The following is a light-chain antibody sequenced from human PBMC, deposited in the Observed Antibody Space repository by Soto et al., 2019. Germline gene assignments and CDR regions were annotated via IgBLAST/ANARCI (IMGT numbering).Light chain of an antibody. Sequence: EIVMTQSPATLSVSPGERATLSCRASQSVSRNLAWYQQKPGQAPSLLIYGASTRATGTPARFSGSVSGTEGTLTISSLKYEDGSVYYCQQYIRWTLTFGGGTKVDIK. CDR2: GAS. CDR1: QSVSRN. CDR3: QQYIRWTLT. J-gene: IGKJ4*01. V-gene: IGKV3-15*01.